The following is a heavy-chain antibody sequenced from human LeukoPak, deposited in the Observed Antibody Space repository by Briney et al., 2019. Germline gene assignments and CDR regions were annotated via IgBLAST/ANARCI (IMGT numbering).Heavy chain of an antibody. Sequence: SETLSLTCTVSGGSISPYHWGWIRQPPGKGLEWTGYIYYSGSTNYNPSLNSRVTISVDTSKNQFSLRLSSVTAAGTAIYYCARAVSGRFDYWGQGTLVTVSS. D-gene: IGHD6-19*01. V-gene: IGHV4-59*08. CDR3: ARAVSGRFDY. CDR2: IYYSGST. J-gene: IGHJ4*02. CDR1: GGSISPYH.